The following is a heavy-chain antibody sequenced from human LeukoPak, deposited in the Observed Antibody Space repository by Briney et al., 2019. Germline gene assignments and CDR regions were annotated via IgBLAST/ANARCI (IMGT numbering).Heavy chain of an antibody. D-gene: IGHD1-20*01. CDR3: ARHSLIGTTPFDY. Sequence: ASVTVSCKASGYSFISFYIHWVRQAPGQGLEWMGVINPSGGSTAYAQQFQGRVTMTRDTSTSTVYMELSSLRSEDTAVYYCARHSLIGTTPFDYWGQGTLVTVSS. J-gene: IGHJ4*02. V-gene: IGHV1-46*01. CDR2: INPSGGST. CDR1: GYSFISFY.